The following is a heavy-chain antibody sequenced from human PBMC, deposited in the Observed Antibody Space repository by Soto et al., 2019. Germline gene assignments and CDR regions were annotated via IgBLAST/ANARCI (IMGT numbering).Heavy chain of an antibody. CDR2: IYYSGST. J-gene: IGHJ6*02. D-gene: IGHD3-9*01. Sequence: SETLSLTCTVSGGSISSYYWSWIRQPPGKGLEWIGYIYYSGSTNYNPSLKSRVTISVDTSKNQFSLKLSSVTAADTAVYYCARTFTNYDILTGYYHNYGMDVWGQGTTVT. CDR1: GGSISSYY. V-gene: IGHV4-59*01. CDR3: ARTFTNYDILTGYYHNYGMDV.